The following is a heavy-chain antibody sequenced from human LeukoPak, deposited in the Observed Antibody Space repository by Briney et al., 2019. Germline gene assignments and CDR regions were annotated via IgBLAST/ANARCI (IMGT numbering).Heavy chain of an antibody. CDR1: EFTGFTFSGSA. V-gene: IGHV3-23*01. CDR2: ISGSGAAT. CDR3: AKFSPYGGNSY. D-gene: IGHD4-23*01. J-gene: IGHJ1*01. Sequence: GGSLRLSCAASEFTGFTFSGSAMSWVRQAPGKGLEWVSAISGSGAATFYADSVKGRFTISRDNSKNTLYLQMNSLKVEDAALYYCAKFSPYGGNSYWGQGTLVTVSS.